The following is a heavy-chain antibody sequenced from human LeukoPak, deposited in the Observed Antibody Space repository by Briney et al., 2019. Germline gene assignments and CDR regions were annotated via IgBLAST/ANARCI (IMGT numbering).Heavy chain of an antibody. D-gene: IGHD3-22*01. CDR3: AREGGERSYYDSSGYYCDC. CDR2: IKEDGSEK. Sequence: PGGSLRLSCAASGFTFSSYSMNWVRQAPGKGLEWVANIKEDGSEKYYVDSVKGRFTISRDNAKKLLYLQMNSLTTEDTAVYYCAREGGERSYYDSSGYYCDCWGQGTLVTVSS. CDR1: GFTFSSYS. V-gene: IGHV3-7*01. J-gene: IGHJ4*02.